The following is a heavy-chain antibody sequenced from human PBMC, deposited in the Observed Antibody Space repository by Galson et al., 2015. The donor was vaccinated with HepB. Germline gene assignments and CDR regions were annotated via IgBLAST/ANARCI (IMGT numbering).Heavy chain of an antibody. CDR2: ISGNGGTT. Sequence: SLRLSCAASGFTFSDFTIHWVRQAPGKGLEYVSSISGNGGTTYYANSVKGRFTVSRDNSKNMLYLQMDTLRVEDMAVYYCARDGEEEGMGTTLAPVELDFWGQGNLVTVSS. D-gene: IGHD4-23*01. V-gene: IGHV3-64*01. CDR1: GFTFSDFT. CDR3: ARDGEEEGMGTTLAPVELDF. J-gene: IGHJ4*02.